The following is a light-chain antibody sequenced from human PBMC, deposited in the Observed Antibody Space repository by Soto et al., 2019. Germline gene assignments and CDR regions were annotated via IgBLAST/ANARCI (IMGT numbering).Light chain of an antibody. V-gene: IGKV3-20*01. Sequence: TQSPGILSLSPGERDTLSCRASQSVSSYLAWYQQKPGQAPRLLIYGASSRATGIPDRFSGSGSGTDFTLTISRLEPEEFAVYYCQHYGETPITVGLGTRLEIK. CDR2: GAS. CDR1: QSVSSY. J-gene: IGKJ5*01. CDR3: QHYGETPIT.